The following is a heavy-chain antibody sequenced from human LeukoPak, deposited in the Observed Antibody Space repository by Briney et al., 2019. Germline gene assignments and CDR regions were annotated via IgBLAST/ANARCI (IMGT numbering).Heavy chain of an antibody. CDR1: GGSISSYY. D-gene: IGHD7-27*01. J-gene: IGHJ4*02. Sequence: PSETLSLTCTVSGGSISSYYWSWFRQPPGKGLEGIGYIYYSGSTNYYPSLRSRVTISVDTSKNQFSLKLSSVTAADTAVYYCARESLAGDFDYWGQGTLVSVSS. V-gene: IGHV4-59*01. CDR2: IYYSGST. CDR3: ARESLAGDFDY.